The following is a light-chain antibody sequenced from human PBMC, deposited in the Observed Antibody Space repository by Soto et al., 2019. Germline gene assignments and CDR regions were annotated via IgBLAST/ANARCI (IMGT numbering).Light chain of an antibody. CDR3: QQYYSYPRT. Sequence: AIRMTQSPSSLSASTGDRVTMTCRASQGISSYLAWYQQKPGKAPKLLIYAASTLQSGVPSRFSGSGSGTDFTLTISCLQSEDFATYYCQQYYSYPRTFGQGTKV. CDR2: AAS. V-gene: IGKV1-8*01. CDR1: QGISSY. J-gene: IGKJ1*01.